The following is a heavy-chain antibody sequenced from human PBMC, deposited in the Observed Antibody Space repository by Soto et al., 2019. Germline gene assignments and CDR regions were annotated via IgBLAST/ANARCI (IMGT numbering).Heavy chain of an antibody. CDR2: IYYSGST. CDR1: GVTITSSYY. V-gene: IGHV4-59*08. D-gene: IGHD3-10*01. Sequence: PSETLSLTCTVSGVTITSSYYWGWIRHPPGKGLEWIGYIYYSGSTNYNPALKSRVTISVDTSKNQFSLKLNSMTAADTAVYYCARHSYGSGTTYFDYWGQGTLVTVSS. CDR3: ARHSYGSGTTYFDY. J-gene: IGHJ4*02.